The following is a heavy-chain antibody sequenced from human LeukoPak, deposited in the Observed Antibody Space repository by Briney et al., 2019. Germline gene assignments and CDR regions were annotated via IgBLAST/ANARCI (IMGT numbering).Heavy chain of an antibody. D-gene: IGHD1-1*01. CDR3: ARQPHWNDGMDV. V-gene: IGHV4-59*08. CDR2: IYYSGST. J-gene: IGHJ6*02. Sequence: SETLSLTCTVSGGSISSYYWSWIRQPPGKGLEWIGYIYYSGSTNYNPSLKSRVTISVDTSKNQFSLKLSSVTAADTAVYYCARQPHWNDGMDVWGQGTTVTVSS. CDR1: GGSISSYY.